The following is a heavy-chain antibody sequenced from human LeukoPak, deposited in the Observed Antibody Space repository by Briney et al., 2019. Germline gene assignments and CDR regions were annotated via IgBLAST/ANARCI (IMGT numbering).Heavy chain of an antibody. CDR3: AREDVWFGEWNWFDP. CDR2: IKQDGSEK. Sequence: GGSLRLSCAASGFTFSSYWMSWVRQAPGKGLVWGANIKQDGSEKYYVDSVKGRFTISRDNAKNSLYLQMISLRAEDTAVYYCAREDVWFGEWNWFDPWGQGTLVTVSS. J-gene: IGHJ5*02. CDR1: GFTFSSYW. D-gene: IGHD3-10*01. V-gene: IGHV3-7*01.